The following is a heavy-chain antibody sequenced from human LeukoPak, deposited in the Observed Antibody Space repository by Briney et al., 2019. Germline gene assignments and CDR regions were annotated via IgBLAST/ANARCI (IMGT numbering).Heavy chain of an antibody. D-gene: IGHD2-8*02. J-gene: IGHJ4*02. V-gene: IGHV3-30*18. CDR1: GFTFSSYG. CDR2: ISYDGSNK. Sequence: GGSLRLSCAASGFTFSSYGMHWVRQAPGKGLEWVAVISYDGSNKYYADSVKGRFTISRDNSKNTLYLQMNSLRAEDTAVYYCAKGVYCTGGVCYTWPFDYWGQGNLVSVSS. CDR3: AKGVYCTGGVCYTWPFDY.